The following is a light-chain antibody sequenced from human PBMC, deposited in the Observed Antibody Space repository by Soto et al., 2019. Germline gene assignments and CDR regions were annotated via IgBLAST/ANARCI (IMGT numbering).Light chain of an antibody. CDR3: QHRSNWLGT. CDR1: QSVGSF. CDR2: DAS. V-gene: IGKV3-11*01. J-gene: IGKJ3*01. Sequence: EIVLTQSPATLSLSPGERATLSCRASQSVGSFLAWYQQKSGQSPRLLIYDASNRATGIPARFSGSGSGIDFTLTISSLEPEDFAVYYCQHRSNWLGTFGPGTKVDIK.